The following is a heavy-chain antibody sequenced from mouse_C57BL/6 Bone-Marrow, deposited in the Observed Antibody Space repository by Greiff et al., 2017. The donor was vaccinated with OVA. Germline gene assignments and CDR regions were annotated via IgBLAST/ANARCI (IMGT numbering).Heavy chain of an antibody. CDR2: INPYNGGT. J-gene: IGHJ4*01. Sequence: EVQLQQSGPVLVKPGASVKMSCKASGYTFTDYYMNWVKQSHGKSLEWIGVINPYNGGTSSNQKFKGKATLTVDKSSSTAYMELNSLTSEDSAVYYCARKDYGSSYDYAMDYWGQGTSVTVSS. D-gene: IGHD1-1*01. V-gene: IGHV1-19*01. CDR3: ARKDYGSSYDYAMDY. CDR1: GYTFTDYY.